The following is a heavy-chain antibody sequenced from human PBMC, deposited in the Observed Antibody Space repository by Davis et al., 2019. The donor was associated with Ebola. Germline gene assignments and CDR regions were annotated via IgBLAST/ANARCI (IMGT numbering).Heavy chain of an antibody. V-gene: IGHV3-48*03. Sequence: GESLKISCAASGFTFSSYEMNWVRQAPGKGLEWVSYISSSGSTIYYADSVKGRFTISRDNAKNSLYLQMNSLRAEDTAVYYCARNDYGDYAKRGDYYGMDVWGQGTTVTVSS. J-gene: IGHJ6*02. D-gene: IGHD4-17*01. CDR2: ISSSGSTI. CDR3: ARNDYGDYAKRGDYYGMDV. CDR1: GFTFSSYE.